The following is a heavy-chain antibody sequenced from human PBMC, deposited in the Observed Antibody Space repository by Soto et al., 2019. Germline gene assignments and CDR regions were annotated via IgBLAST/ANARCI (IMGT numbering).Heavy chain of an antibody. V-gene: IGHV3-23*01. CDR2: ISGSGGST. CDR1: GLTFRSYA. D-gene: IGHD4-17*01. CDR3: ATEDTVTKVFYGMDV. Sequence: PGGSLRLSWAASGLTFRSYARSWVRQTPGKGLEWVSAISGSGGSTYYADSVKGRFTISRDNSKNTLYLQMHSLRAEDTAVYYCATEDTVTKVFYGMDVWGQGTTVTV. J-gene: IGHJ6*02.